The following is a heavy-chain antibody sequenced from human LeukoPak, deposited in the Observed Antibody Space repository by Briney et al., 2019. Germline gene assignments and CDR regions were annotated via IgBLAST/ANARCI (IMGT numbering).Heavy chain of an antibody. Sequence: GGSLRLSCAASGFTFSSYAMSWVRQAPGKGLEWVSAISGSGGSTYYADSVKGRFTISRDNSKNTLYLQMNSLRAEDTAVYYCASVQVLLWFGETNDAFYIWGQGTMVTVSS. D-gene: IGHD3-10*01. CDR3: ASVQVLLWFGETNDAFYI. J-gene: IGHJ3*02. CDR2: ISGSGGST. V-gene: IGHV3-23*01. CDR1: GFTFSSYA.